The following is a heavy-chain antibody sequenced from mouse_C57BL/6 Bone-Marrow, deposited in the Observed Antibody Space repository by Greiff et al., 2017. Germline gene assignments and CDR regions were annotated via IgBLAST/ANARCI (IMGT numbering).Heavy chain of an antibody. Sequence: VKLQQPGAELVKPGASVKLSCKASGYTFTSYWMHWVKQRPGQGLEWIGMIHPNSGSTNYNEKFKSKATLTVDKSSSTAYMQLSSLTSEDSAVYYCARSARALFAYWGQGTLVTVSA. CDR3: ARSARALFAY. D-gene: IGHD3-1*01. CDR1: GYTFTSYW. V-gene: IGHV1-64*01. CDR2: IHPNSGST. J-gene: IGHJ3*01.